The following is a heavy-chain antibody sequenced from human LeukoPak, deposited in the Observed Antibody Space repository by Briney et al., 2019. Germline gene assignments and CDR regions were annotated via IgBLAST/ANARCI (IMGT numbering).Heavy chain of an antibody. Sequence: GGSLRLSCAASGFTVSGNYMSWVRQAPGKGLEWVSYISSSGSTIYYADSVKGRFTISRDNAKNSLYLQMNSLRAEDTAVYYCAELGITMIGGVWGKGTTVTISS. V-gene: IGHV3-11*04. CDR2: ISSSGSTI. CDR1: GFTVSGNY. J-gene: IGHJ6*04. D-gene: IGHD3-10*02. CDR3: AELGITMIGGV.